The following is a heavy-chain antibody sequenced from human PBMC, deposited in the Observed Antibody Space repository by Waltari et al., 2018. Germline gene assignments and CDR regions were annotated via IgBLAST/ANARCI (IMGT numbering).Heavy chain of an antibody. CDR3: ARRRGGGYWYFDL. CDR1: GFTFSTYW. J-gene: IGHJ2*01. Sequence: EVQLVESGGGLVQPGGSLRLSCVGSGFTFSTYWMSWVRHSPGKGLEWVANIKQNGRENAYVDSVKGRFIISRDDAQNSLYLQLNSLRAEDTAVYYCARRRGGGYWYFDLWGRGTLVTVSS. CDR2: IKQNGREN. V-gene: IGHV3-7*01. D-gene: IGHD2-15*01.